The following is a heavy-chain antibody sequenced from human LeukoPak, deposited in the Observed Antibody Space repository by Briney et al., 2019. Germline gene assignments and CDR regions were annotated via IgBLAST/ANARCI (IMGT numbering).Heavy chain of an antibody. J-gene: IGHJ4*02. V-gene: IGHV4-61*01. CDR2: ISDSGGT. Sequence: PSETLSLTCSVSGGSVSSGISYWSWIRQPPGEGLEWIAYISDSGGTNYNPSLKSRVTISVDTSKNQFSLKLSSVTAADTAVYYCARRPRGYSYGRPFDYWGQGTLVTVSS. D-gene: IGHD5-18*01. CDR1: GGSVSSGISY. CDR3: ARRPRGYSYGRPFDY.